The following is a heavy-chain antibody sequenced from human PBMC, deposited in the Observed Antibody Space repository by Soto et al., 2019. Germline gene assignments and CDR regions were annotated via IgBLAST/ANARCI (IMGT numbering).Heavy chain of an antibody. CDR3: APHYPDSSGYFDH. V-gene: IGHV1-2*02. CDR2: INLNSGAT. Sequence: QVQLVQSGTEVKKPGASVKVSCKASGYMVTGNYMHWVRQAPGQGLEYMGWINLNSGATNYAQKFQGRVTMTWDTSISTAYVELSRLRSDDTAVYYCAPHYPDSSGYFDHWGQGTLVTVS. CDR1: GYMVTGNY. J-gene: IGHJ4*02. D-gene: IGHD3-22*01.